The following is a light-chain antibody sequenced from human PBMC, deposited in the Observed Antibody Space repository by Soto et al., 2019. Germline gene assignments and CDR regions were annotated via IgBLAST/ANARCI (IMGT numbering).Light chain of an antibody. CDR1: ALPKQY. CDR3: QSADSSGTYRV. J-gene: IGLJ3*02. Sequence: SYVLTQPPSVSVSPGQTARITCPGDALPKQYAYWYQQKPGQAPVLVIYKDSERTSGIPERFSGSSSGTTVTLTISGVHAEDEADYYCQSADSSGTYRVFGGGTKLTVL. CDR2: KDS. V-gene: IGLV3-25*02.